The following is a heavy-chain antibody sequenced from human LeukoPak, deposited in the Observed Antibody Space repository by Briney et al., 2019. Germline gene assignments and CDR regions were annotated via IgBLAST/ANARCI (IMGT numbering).Heavy chain of an antibody. D-gene: IGHD1-26*01. J-gene: IGHJ4*02. CDR3: ARRASIVGATGGHFDY. V-gene: IGHV3-21*01. CDR1: GFTFSSYS. CDR2: ISSSSSYI. Sequence: GGSLRLSCAASGFTFSSYSMNWVRQAPGRGLEWVSSISSSSSYIYYADSVKGRFTISRDNAKNSLYLQMNSLRAEDTAVYYCARRASIVGATGGHFDYWGQGTLVTVSS.